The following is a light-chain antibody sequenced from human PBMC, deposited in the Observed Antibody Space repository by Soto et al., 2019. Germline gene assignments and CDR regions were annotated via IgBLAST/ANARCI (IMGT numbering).Light chain of an antibody. Sequence: GLTQSPGTLSLTPGERATLSCRASQSVSSSYLAWYQQKPGQAPRLLIYGASSRATGIPDRFSGSGSGTDFTLTISRLEPEDFAVYYCQQYGSSPPITFGQGTLLEIK. CDR3: QQYGSSPPIT. V-gene: IGKV3-20*01. CDR1: QSVSSSY. J-gene: IGKJ5*01. CDR2: GAS.